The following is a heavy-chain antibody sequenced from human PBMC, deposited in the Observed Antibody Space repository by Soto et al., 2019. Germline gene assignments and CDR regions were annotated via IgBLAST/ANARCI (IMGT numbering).Heavy chain of an antibody. Sequence: EVQLLESGGGLVQPGGSLKLSCAAYGFSFSASAMHCVRQAAGKGLEWVGRIKTKPNSYATSYGGSGKGRFTISRDDSENTAYVQMSSLNTEATAVYYCTRRIESTSATGTYFDLWGHGTLVTVSS. CDR3: TRRIESTSATGTYFDL. CDR2: IKTKPNSYAT. V-gene: IGHV3-73*02. J-gene: IGHJ2*01. CDR1: GFSFSASA. D-gene: IGHD1-1*01.